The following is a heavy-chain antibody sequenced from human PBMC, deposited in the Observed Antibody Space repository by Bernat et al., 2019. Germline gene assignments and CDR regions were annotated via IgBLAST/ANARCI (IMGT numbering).Heavy chain of an antibody. Sequence: QVQLVESGGGVVQPGRSLRLSCAASGFTFSSYGMHWVRQAPGKGLEWVAVIWYDGSNKYYADSVKGRFTISRDNSKNTLYLQMNSLRVEDTAVYYCAGRTIYDMDYWGQGTLVTVSS. CDR3: AGRTIYDMDY. CDR1: GFTFSSYG. J-gene: IGHJ4*02. CDR2: IWYDGSNK. D-gene: IGHD3-9*01. V-gene: IGHV3-33*01.